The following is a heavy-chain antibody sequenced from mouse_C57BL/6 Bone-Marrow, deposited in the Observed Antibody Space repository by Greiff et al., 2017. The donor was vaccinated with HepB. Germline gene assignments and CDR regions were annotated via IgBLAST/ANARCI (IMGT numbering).Heavy chain of an antibody. CDR3: ARLVLRVFDY. D-gene: IGHD1-1*01. Sequence: VQLQQSGAELVKPGASVKLSCTASGFNIKDYYMHWVKQRTEQGLEWIGRIDPEDGETKYAPKFQGKATLTADKSSSTAYMELRSLTSEDSAVYFCARLVLRVFDYWGQGTALTVSS. V-gene: IGHV14-2*01. CDR1: GFNIKDYY. CDR2: IDPEDGET. J-gene: IGHJ2*01.